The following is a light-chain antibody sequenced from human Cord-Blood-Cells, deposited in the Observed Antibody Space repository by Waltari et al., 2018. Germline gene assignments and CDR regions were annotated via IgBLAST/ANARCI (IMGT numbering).Light chain of an antibody. CDR1: SSDVWLYNL. V-gene: IGLV2-23*01. CDR2: EGS. CDR3: CSHAGSSTWV. Sequence: QSALTHPAPVAGFPGQSITISCTGTSSDVWLYNLVPWYQQQPSKAPKLMIYEGSKRPSGVSNRFSGSKSGNTASLTISGLQAEDEADYYCCSHAGSSTWVFGGGTKLTVL. J-gene: IGLJ3*02.